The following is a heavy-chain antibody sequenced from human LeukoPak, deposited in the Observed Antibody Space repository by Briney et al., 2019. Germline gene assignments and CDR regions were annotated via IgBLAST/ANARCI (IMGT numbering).Heavy chain of an antibody. D-gene: IGHD4-17*01. CDR1: GYTFTSYA. CDR3: ARYKRVYGDYSMPFDY. J-gene: IGHJ4*02. Sequence: ASVKVSCKASGYTFTSYAMHWVRQAPGQRPEWMGWINAGNGNTKYSQKFQGRVTITRDTSASTAYMELSSLRSEDTAVYYCARYKRVYGDYSMPFDYWGQGTLVTVSS. V-gene: IGHV1-3*01. CDR2: INAGNGNT.